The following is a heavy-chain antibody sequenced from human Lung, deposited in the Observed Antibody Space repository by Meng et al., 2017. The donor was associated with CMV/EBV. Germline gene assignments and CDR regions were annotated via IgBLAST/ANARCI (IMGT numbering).Heavy chain of an antibody. CDR2: IHPADSDT. CDR1: GENFATYW. V-gene: IGHV5-51*01. J-gene: IGHJ4*02. D-gene: IGHD1-1*01. CDR3: ARLNLYNWNGLGH. Sequence: GGSLRLSCDASGENFATYWTAWVRQVPGRGLEWVGIIHPADSDTRYSPSLQGHVLITADKSLTTISLQWSTLKASDTAMYYCARLNLYNWNGLGHWGQGTQVTVSS.